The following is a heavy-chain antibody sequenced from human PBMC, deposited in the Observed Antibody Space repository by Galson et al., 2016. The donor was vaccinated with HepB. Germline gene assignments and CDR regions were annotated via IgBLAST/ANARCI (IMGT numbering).Heavy chain of an antibody. CDR1: GFTFSSYG. CDR2: ISYDGSNK. Sequence: SLRLSCAASGFTFSSYGMHWVRQAPGKGLEWVAVISYDGSNKYYADSVKGRFTISRDNSKNTLYLQMNSLRAEDTAVYYCAKDGGEGYDTPQGFDYWGQGTLVTVSS. V-gene: IGHV3-30*18. J-gene: IGHJ4*02. D-gene: IGHD3-16*01. CDR3: AKDGGEGYDTPQGFDY.